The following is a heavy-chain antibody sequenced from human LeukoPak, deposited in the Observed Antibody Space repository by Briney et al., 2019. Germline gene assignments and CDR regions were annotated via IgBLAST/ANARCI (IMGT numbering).Heavy chain of an antibody. J-gene: IGHJ4*02. CDR2: ISHDGSKK. CDR1: GFSFSTYA. V-gene: IGHV3-30*04. CDR3: AKDLGGYFAPHFDY. Sequence: PGGSLRLSCAASGFSFSTYAMEWVRQAPGKGLEWVAVISHDGSKKYHADSVKGRFTISRDNSKNTLYLQMNSLRAEDTAVYYCAKDLGGYFAPHFDYWGQGTLVTVSS. D-gene: IGHD2-2*03.